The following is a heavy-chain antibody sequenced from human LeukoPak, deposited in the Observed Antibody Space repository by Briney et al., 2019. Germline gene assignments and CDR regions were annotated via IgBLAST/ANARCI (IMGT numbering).Heavy chain of an antibody. V-gene: IGHV5-51*01. CDR3: ATPPLGSIGEYLFDY. J-gene: IGHJ4*02. D-gene: IGHD1-26*01. Sequence: GESLKISCKGSAYTFTTYWIGWVRQLPGKGLEWMGIIYPGDSDARYSSSFLGQVTISADKSISTAYLQWNSLKASDTAMYYCATPPLGSIGEYLFDYWGQGTLVTVSS. CDR1: AYTFTTYW. CDR2: IYPGDSDA.